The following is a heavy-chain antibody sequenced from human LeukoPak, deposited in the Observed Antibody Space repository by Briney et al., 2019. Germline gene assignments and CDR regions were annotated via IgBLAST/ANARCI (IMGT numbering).Heavy chain of an antibody. J-gene: IGHJ6*02. CDR3: ARDKYCSGGSCYSDYYYYYGMDV. CDR2: IYYSGST. CDR1: GGSISSGGYY. Sequence: PSQTLSLTCTVSGGSISSGGYYWSWIRQHPGKGLEWIGYIYYSGSTYYNPSLKSRVTISVDTSKNQFSLKLSSVTAADTAVYYCARDKYCSGGSCYSDYYYYYGMDVWGQGTTVTVSS. D-gene: IGHD2-15*01. V-gene: IGHV4-31*03.